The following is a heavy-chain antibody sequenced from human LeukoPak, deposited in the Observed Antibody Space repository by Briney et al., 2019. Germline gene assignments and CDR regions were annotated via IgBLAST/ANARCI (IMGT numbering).Heavy chain of an antibody. CDR2: ISSSSSYI. J-gene: IGHJ4*02. Sequence: GGSLRLSCAASGFTFSSYSMNWVRQAPGKGLEWVSSISSSSSYIYYADSVKGRFTISRDNAKNSLYLQMNSLRAEDTAVYYCARDADIAAAGLFDYWGQGTLVTVSS. V-gene: IGHV3-21*01. D-gene: IGHD6-13*01. CDR1: GFTFSSYS. CDR3: ARDADIAAAGLFDY.